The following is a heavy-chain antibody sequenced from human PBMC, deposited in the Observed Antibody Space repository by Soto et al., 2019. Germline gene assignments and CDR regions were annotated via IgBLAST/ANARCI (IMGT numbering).Heavy chain of an antibody. Sequence: GGSLRLSCAASGFTFSSYEMNWVRQAPGKGLEWVSSISSSGSTIYYADSVKGRFTISRDNAKDSLYLQMNNLRAEDTAVYYCARDPLHRRSPSDFDFWGQGTLVTVSS. CDR3: ARDPLHRRSPSDFDF. V-gene: IGHV3-48*03. D-gene: IGHD1-26*01. J-gene: IGHJ4*02. CDR1: GFTFSSYE. CDR2: ISSSGSTI.